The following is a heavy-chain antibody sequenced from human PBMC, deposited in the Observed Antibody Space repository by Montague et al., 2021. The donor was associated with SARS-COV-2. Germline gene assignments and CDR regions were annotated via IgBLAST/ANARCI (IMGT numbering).Heavy chain of an antibody. CDR1: GFTFGAYG. J-gene: IGHJ4*02. D-gene: IGHD6-19*01. CDR2: ISCGIDNI. CDR3: AKYRLVAGAYPEN. Sequence: SLRLSCAASGFTFGAYGMHWVRQAPGKGLEWVSGISCGIDNICYADSVKGRFTISRDNAKKSLYLQMNSPRAEDTALYYCAKYRLVAGAYPENWGQGTPVPVS. V-gene: IGHV3-9*01.